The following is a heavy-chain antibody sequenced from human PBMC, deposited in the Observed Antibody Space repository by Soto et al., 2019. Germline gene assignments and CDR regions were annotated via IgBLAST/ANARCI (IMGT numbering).Heavy chain of an antibody. Sequence: LRLSCAASGFTFSSFWMGWVRQAPGKGLEWVASINQDGSEKHYVDSVKGRFTISRDNAKNSLHLQMNSLRAEDTAVYYCARDMTPAGIAFDNWGQGTLVTVSS. J-gene: IGHJ4*02. CDR1: GFTFSSFW. V-gene: IGHV3-7*01. CDR3: ARDMTPAGIAFDN. D-gene: IGHD6-19*01. CDR2: INQDGSEK.